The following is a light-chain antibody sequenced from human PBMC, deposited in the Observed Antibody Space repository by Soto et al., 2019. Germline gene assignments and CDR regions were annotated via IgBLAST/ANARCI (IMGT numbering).Light chain of an antibody. Sequence: EIVLTQSPATLSSSPGATATLSCRASQYVGTRLAWYQHKPGQAPRLLIYYTSNRATGIPVRFSGSGSGTDFTLTINSLAPEDFAIYYCHQRQSWPRTFGQGTKVDIK. CDR1: QYVGTR. J-gene: IGKJ1*01. CDR3: HQRQSWPRT. CDR2: YTS. V-gene: IGKV3-11*01.